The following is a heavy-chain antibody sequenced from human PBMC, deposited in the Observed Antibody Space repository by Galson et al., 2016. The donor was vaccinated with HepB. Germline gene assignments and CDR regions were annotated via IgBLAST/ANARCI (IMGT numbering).Heavy chain of an antibody. V-gene: IGHV4-4*02. Sequence: SETLSVTCAVSGASISSSDWWTWVRQPPGQGLEWIGQILHSGRVNYTPSLGSRVTFSVDRSNNHFSLRLTSVTAADTALYYCARQRRGGPSDYWGQGILVIVSS. CDR1: GASISSSDW. CDR2: ILHSGRV. CDR3: ARQRRGGPSDY. J-gene: IGHJ4*02. D-gene: IGHD5-24*01.